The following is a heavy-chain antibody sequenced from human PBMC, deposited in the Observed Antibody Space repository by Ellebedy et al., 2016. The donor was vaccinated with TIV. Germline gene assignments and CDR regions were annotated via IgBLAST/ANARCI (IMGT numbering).Heavy chain of an antibody. CDR1: GFTFNNAW. D-gene: IGHD3-10*01. V-gene: IGHV3-74*01. CDR3: ARGRPGGYFDY. CDR2: IKSDGSST. Sequence: PGGSLRLSCAASGFTFNNAWMSWVRQAPGKGLVWVSYIKSDGSSTIYADSVKGRFTISRDNAKNTLYLQMNSLRAEDTAVYYCARGRPGGYFDYWGQGTLVTVSS. J-gene: IGHJ4*02.